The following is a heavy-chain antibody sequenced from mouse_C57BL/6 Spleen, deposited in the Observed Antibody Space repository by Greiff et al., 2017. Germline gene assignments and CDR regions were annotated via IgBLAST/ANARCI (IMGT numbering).Heavy chain of an antibody. CDR1: GFTFSSYA. CDR3: AREGSNWDSLDY. J-gene: IGHJ2*01. D-gene: IGHD4-1*01. Sequence: EVKLMESGGGLVKPGGSLKLSCAASGFTFSSYAMSWVRQTPEKRLEWVATISDGGSYTYYPDNVKGRFTISRDNAKNNLYLQMSHLKSEDTAIYYCAREGSNWDSLDYWGQGTTLTVSS. CDR2: ISDGGSYT. V-gene: IGHV5-4*01.